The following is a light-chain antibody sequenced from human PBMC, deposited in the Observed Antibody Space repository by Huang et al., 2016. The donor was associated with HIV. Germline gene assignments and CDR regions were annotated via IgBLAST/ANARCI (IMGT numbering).Light chain of an antibody. CDR3: QHLYT. V-gene: IGKV1-9*01. CDR2: SSS. J-gene: IGKJ4*01. CDR1: QAIGTY. Sequence: IQLTQSPSSLSASVGDRVTITCRANQAIGTYLAWYQQQPGKAPELLLNSSSTLRSGVPSRFSGGGSGTDFTLTITSLQPEDFASYSCQHLYTFGGGTKVEIK.